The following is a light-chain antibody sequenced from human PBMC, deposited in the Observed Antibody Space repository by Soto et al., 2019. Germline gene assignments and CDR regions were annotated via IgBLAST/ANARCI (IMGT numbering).Light chain of an antibody. CDR1: QTISTW. CDR3: QQYTNTNNPWM. V-gene: IGKV1-5*01. Sequence: DIQMTQSPSYLSASVGDRVTITCRASQTISTWMAWYQQKPGKAPKLLVYDASTLQSGVASRFSGSGSGTEFTLIISGLQPDDSATYYCQQYTNTNNPWMFGQGTKVDI. CDR2: DAS. J-gene: IGKJ1*01.